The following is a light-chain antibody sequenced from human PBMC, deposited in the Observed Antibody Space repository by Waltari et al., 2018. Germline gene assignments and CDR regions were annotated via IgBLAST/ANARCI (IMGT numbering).Light chain of an antibody. V-gene: IGKV4-1*01. CDR1: QTLFYSSNNKNY. CDR2: CAS. Sequence: DIVMTQSPDSLAVSLGERATINCKSSQTLFYSSNNKNYLAWYQLKPGQPPKLLIFCASTRESGVPDRFSGSGSATEFTLTIDTLQAEDVAVYYCQQYYTTPTFGQGTKVEIK. CDR3: QQYYTTPT. J-gene: IGKJ1*01.